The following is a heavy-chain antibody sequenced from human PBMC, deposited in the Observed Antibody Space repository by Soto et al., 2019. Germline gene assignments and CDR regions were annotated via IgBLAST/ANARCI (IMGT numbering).Heavy chain of an antibody. Sequence: PGGSLRLSCAASGFTFSSYGMHWVRQAPGKGLEWVAVISYDGSNKYYADSVKGRFTISRDNSKNTLYLQMNSLRAEDTAVYYCAKEVGFLGDYYYYGMDVWGQGTTVTVSS. CDR3: AKEVGFLGDYYYYGMDV. CDR1: GFTFSSYG. J-gene: IGHJ6*02. V-gene: IGHV3-30*18. D-gene: IGHD3-16*01. CDR2: ISYDGSNK.